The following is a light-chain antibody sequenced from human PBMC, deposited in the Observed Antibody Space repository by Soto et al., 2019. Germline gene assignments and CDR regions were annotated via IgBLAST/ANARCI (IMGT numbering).Light chain of an antibody. V-gene: IGLV2-14*01. Sequence: QSALTQPASVSGSPGQSITISCTGTSSDVGGYNYVSWYQQHPGKAPKLMIYDVSNRPSGVSNRFSGSKSGNTASLIVSGLQAEDDADYYCSSYTSSSTLVVFGGGTKVTVL. CDR3: SSYTSSSTLVV. J-gene: IGLJ2*01. CDR1: SSDVGGYNY. CDR2: DVS.